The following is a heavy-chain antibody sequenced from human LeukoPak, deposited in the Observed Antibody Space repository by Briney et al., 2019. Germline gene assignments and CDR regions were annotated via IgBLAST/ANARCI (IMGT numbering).Heavy chain of an antibody. J-gene: IGHJ4*02. D-gene: IGHD3-22*01. CDR2: ISAYNDNA. CDR3: ARISFDSNGYDFQY. Sequence: ASVKVSCKASGYTFNRYGITWVRQAPGQGLEWVGWISAYNDNAKYSEKLQGRVTMATETSTNTAYMGLRSLRSDDTAIYYCARISFDSNGYDFQYWGQGTLVTVSP. CDR1: GYTFNRYG. V-gene: IGHV1-18*04.